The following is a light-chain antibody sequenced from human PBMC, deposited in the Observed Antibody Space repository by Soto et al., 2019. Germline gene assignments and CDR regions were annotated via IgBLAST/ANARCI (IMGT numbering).Light chain of an antibody. CDR2: DVS. V-gene: IGLV2-11*01. CDR3: CSYAGRYTYV. Sequence: QSVLTQPRSVSGSPGQSVTISCTGASSDVGGYNYVSWYQQHPGKAPKLMIYDVSKRPSGVPDRFSGSKSGNTASLTISGLQTGDEADYYCCSYAGRYTYVFGTGTKSPS. CDR1: SSDVGGYNY. J-gene: IGLJ1*01.